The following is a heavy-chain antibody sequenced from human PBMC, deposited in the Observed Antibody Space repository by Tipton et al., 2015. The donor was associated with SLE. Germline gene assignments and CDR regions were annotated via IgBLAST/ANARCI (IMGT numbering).Heavy chain of an antibody. Sequence: TLSLTCTVSGGSISSSSYSWGWIRQPPGKGLEWIGSISYSGRTYYNPSLKSRVTFSVDTSKNQFSLKLSSVTAADTGVYFCARASMVQGYRYYGMNVWGQGTTVTVSS. CDR1: GGSISSSSYS. D-gene: IGHD3-10*01. V-gene: IGHV4-39*01. J-gene: IGHJ6*02. CDR3: ARASMVQGYRYYGMNV. CDR2: ISYSGRT.